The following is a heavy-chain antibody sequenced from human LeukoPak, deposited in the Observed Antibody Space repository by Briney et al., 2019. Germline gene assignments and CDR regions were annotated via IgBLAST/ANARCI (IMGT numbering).Heavy chain of an antibody. V-gene: IGHV4-34*12. CDR2: VFHSGTT. J-gene: IGHJ4*02. CDR3: ARRSVTAIPTIGFDY. Sequence: SETLSLTCAVYGGSFSDYYWTWIRQTPGKGLEWIGEVFHSGTTNYNPSLKSRVSISVDTSKNQFSLKLSSVTAADTAVYYCARRSVTAIPTIGFDYWGQGALVTVSS. D-gene: IGHD2-21*02. CDR1: GGSFSDYY.